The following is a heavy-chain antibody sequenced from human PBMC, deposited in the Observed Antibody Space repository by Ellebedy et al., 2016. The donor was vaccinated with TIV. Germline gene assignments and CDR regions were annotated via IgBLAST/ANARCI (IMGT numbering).Heavy chain of an antibody. CDR3: ARDGSRTLDY. J-gene: IGHJ4*02. V-gene: IGHV3-53*01. D-gene: IGHD1-7*01. CDR1: GFTVSSNY. Sequence: GGSLRLSCAASGFTVSSNYMSWVRQAPGKGLEWVSVIYSGGSTYYAGSVKGRFTISRDNSKNTLYLQMKRLRAEDTAVYYCARDGSRTLDYWGQGTLVTVSS. CDR2: IYSGGST.